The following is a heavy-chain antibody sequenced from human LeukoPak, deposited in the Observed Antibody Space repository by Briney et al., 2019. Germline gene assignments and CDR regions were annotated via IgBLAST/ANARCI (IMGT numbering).Heavy chain of an antibody. CDR1: GFNFNTYT. CDR3: ATVVPADI. J-gene: IGHJ4*02. D-gene: IGHD5-12*01. CDR2: IGSRGLPI. V-gene: IGHV3-21*01. Sequence: GGSLRLSCVASGFNFNTYTMNWVRQAPGKGLEWVSSIGSRGLPIFYADSVKGRFTISRDNVKKSLDLQMDSLRLEDTAVYYCATVVPADIWGQGTLVIVSS.